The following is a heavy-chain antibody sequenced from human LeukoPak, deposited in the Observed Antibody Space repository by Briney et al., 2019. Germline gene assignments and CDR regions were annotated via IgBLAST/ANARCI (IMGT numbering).Heavy chain of an antibody. D-gene: IGHD3-10*01. CDR1: GYTFTSYY. Sequence: ASVKVSCKASGYTFTSYYMHWVRQAPGQGLEWMGIINHSGGSTSYAQKFQGRVTITPDESTSTAYMELSSLRSEDTAVYYCARKGRTNTGYYFDYWGQGTLVTVSS. J-gene: IGHJ4*02. V-gene: IGHV1-46*01. CDR2: INHSGGST. CDR3: ARKGRTNTGYYFDY.